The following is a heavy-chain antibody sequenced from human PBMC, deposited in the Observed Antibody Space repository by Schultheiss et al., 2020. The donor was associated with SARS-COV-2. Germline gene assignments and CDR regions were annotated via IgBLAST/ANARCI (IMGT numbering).Heavy chain of an antibody. Sequence: GGSLRLSCAASGFTFSSYAMHWVRQAPGKGLEYVSAISSNGGSTYYANSVKGRFTISRDNSKNTLYLQMGSLRAEDMAVYYCAKDAYDYVWGSYRWSFDYWGQGTLVTVSS. J-gene: IGHJ4*02. CDR2: ISSNGGST. D-gene: IGHD3-16*02. CDR1: GFTFSSYA. CDR3: AKDAYDYVWGSYRWSFDY. V-gene: IGHV3-64*01.